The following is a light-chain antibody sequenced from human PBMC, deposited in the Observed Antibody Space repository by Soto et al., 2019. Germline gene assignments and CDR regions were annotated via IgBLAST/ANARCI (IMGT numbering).Light chain of an antibody. Sequence: EIVLTQSPGILSLSPGERATLSCRASQSVSSTYLAWYQQKPGRAPRLLIYAVSSRATGIPDRFRGSGSGTDFSLTISRLEPGDFAVYYCQQYRGSFGQGTKLEMK. CDR1: QSVSSTY. CDR3: QQYRGS. J-gene: IGKJ2*04. CDR2: AVS. V-gene: IGKV3-20*01.